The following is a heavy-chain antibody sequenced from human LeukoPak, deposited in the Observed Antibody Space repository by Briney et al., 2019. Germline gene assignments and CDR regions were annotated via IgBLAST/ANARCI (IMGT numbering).Heavy chain of an antibody. CDR3: ARGEAAGLYYYDSSGYYYYMDV. CDR2: ICTSGST. J-gene: IGHJ6*03. Sequence: SETLSLTCTVSGGSISSGSYYWSWIRQPAGKGLEWIGRICTSGSTNYNPSLKSRVTISVDTSKNQFSLKLSSVTAADTAVYYCARGEAAGLYYYDSSGYYYYMDVWGKGTTVTVSS. D-gene: IGHD3-22*01. CDR1: GGSISSGSYY. V-gene: IGHV4-61*02.